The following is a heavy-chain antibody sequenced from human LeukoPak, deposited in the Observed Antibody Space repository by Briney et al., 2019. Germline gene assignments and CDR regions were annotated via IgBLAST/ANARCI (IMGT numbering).Heavy chain of an antibody. CDR3: AKDPRGFPAIDY. CDR2: ISGSGGST. V-gene: IGHV3-23*01. D-gene: IGHD3-22*01. CDR1: GFTFSSYA. Sequence: GGSLRLSCAASGFTFSSYAMSWVRQAPGKGQEWVSAISGSGGSTYYADPVKGRFTISRDNSKNTQYLQMNSLRAEDTAVYYCAKDPRGFPAIDYWGQGTLVTVSS. J-gene: IGHJ4*02.